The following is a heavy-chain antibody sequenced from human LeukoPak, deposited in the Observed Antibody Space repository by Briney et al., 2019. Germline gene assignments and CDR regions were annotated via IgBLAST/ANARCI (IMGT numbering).Heavy chain of an antibody. D-gene: IGHD3-10*01. CDR2: IYPGDSDT. Sequence: GESLKISCHASGYIFTTYWIGWMRQLPGKGLEWMGIIYPGDSDTRYSPSFQGQVTISADKSISTAYLQWSSLKASDTAMYYCARQHGLRGSMDVWGKGTTVTVSS. CDR3: ARQHGLRGSMDV. J-gene: IGHJ6*03. V-gene: IGHV5-51*01. CDR1: GYIFTTYW.